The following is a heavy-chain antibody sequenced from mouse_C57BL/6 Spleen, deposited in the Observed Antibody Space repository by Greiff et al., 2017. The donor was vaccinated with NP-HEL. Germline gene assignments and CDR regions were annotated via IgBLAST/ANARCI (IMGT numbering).Heavy chain of an antibody. CDR1: GFTFSSYG. D-gene: IGHD2-3*01. CDR3: ARHDGYYDDY. V-gene: IGHV5-6*02. J-gene: IGHJ2*01. Sequence: DVMLVESGGDLVKPGGSLKLSCAASGFTFSSYGMSWVRQTPDKRLEWVATISSGGSYTYYPDSVKGRFTISRDNAKNTLYLQMSSLKSEDTAMYYCARHDGYYDDYWGQGTTLTVSS. CDR2: ISSGGSYT.